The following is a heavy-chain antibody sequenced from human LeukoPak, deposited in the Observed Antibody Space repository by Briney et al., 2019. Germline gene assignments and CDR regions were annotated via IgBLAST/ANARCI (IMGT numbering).Heavy chain of an antibody. CDR1: GFTFSSYG. CDR3: AKDPRRGWFGQFGLDS. J-gene: IGHJ4*02. V-gene: IGHV3-30*02. CDR2: IRYDGSNK. D-gene: IGHD3-10*01. Sequence: GGSLRLSCAASGFTFSSYGMHWVRQAPGKGLEWVSFIRYDGSNKYYADSVKGRFTISRDNSKNTLYLQMKSLRTGDTAVYYCAKDPRRGWFGQFGLDSWGQGTLVTVSS.